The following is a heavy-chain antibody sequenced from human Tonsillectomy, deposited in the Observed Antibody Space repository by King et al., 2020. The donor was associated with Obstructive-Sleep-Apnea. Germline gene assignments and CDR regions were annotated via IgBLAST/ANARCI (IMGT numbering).Heavy chain of an antibody. D-gene: IGHD6-13*01. J-gene: IGHJ4*02. CDR3: ARRGSSWDFDY. CDR1: GYSFTSYW. CDR2: IYPGDSAT. V-gene: IGHV5-51*01. Sequence: QLVQSGAEVKKPGESLKISCKGSGYSFTSYWIGWVRQMPGKGLDWMGIIYPGDSATRYSPSFQGPVTLSGDQSISPAYLQWRSLKASDTAMYYCARRGSSWDFDYWGQGTLVTVSS.